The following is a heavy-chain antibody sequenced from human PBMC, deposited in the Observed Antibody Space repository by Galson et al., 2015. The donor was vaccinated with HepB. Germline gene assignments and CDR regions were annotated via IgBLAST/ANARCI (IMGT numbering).Heavy chain of an antibody. Sequence: SLRLSCAASGFTFDDYTMHWVRQAPGKGLEWVSLISWGGGSTYYADSVKGRFTISRDNSKNTLYLQMNSLRAEDTAVYYCAKDGYYDYYDSSGYYYPSYFDYWGQGTLVTVSS. V-gene: IGHV3-43*01. CDR2: ISWGGGST. D-gene: IGHD3-22*01. J-gene: IGHJ4*02. CDR1: GFTFDDYT. CDR3: AKDGYYDYYDSSGYYYPSYFDY.